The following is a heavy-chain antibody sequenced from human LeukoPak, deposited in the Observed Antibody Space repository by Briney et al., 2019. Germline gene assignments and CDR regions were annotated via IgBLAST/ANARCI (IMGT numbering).Heavy chain of an antibody. Sequence: GGSLRLSCAASGFTVSSNYMTWVRQAPGKGLEWVSIMYSGGNTYYADSVKGRFTISRDNSKNMVYLQMNSLRTEDTALYYCARLLWFGGEAFDIWGQGTMVTVSS. CDR3: ARLLWFGGEAFDI. CDR1: GFTVSSNY. J-gene: IGHJ3*02. D-gene: IGHD3-10*01. V-gene: IGHV3-53*01. CDR2: MYSGGNT.